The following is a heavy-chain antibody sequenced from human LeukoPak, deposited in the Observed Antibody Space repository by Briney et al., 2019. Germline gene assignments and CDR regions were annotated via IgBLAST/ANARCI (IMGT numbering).Heavy chain of an antibody. V-gene: IGHV1-46*01. Sequence: ASVKVSCKASGYTFTSYYMHWVRQAPGQGLEWMGIINPSGGSTSYAQKFQGRVTMTRDTSTSTVYMELSSLRSEDTAVYYCARGYYDFWSGYYSAVGQSYYYYGMDVWGQGTTVTVSS. CDR1: GYTFTSYY. CDR3: ARGYYDFWSGYYSAVGQSYYYYGMDV. CDR2: INPSGGST. D-gene: IGHD3-3*01. J-gene: IGHJ6*02.